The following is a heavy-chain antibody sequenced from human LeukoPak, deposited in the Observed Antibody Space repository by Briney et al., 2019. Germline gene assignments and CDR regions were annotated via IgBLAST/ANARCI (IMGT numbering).Heavy chain of an antibody. CDR1: GYTFTSYC. V-gene: IGHV1-46*01. CDR3: ARDPTYGDYGGFFDY. D-gene: IGHD4-17*01. CDR2: INPSGGST. J-gene: IGHJ4*02. Sequence: ASVKVSCKASGYTFTSYCMHWVRQAPGQGLEWMGIINPSGGSTSYAQKFQGRVTTTRDTSTSTVYMELSSLRSEDTAVYYCARDPTYGDYGGFFDYWGQGTLVTVSS.